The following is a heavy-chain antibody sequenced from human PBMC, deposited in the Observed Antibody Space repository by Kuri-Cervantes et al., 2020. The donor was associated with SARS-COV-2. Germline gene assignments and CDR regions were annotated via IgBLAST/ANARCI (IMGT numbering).Heavy chain of an antibody. J-gene: IGHJ4*02. V-gene: IGHV3-64*04. Sequence: GESLKISCSASGFTFSSYAMHWVRQAPGKGLEYVSAISSNGGSTYYADSVKGRFTISRDNSKNTLYLQMNSLRAEDTAVYYCARVGYCSSTSCYNFDYWGQGTLVTVSS. CDR2: ISSNGGST. CDR1: GFTFSSYA. D-gene: IGHD2-2*02. CDR3: ARVGYCSSTSCYNFDY.